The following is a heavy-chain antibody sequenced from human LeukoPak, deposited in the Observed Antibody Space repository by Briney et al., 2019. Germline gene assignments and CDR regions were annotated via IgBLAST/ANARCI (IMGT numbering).Heavy chain of an antibody. CDR1: GFSFSSYA. D-gene: IGHD6-13*01. Sequence: PGGSLRLSCVASGFSFSSYAMSWVRQAPGKGLECVSAFSGSGGDTHYSDSVKGRFTISRDNSRNTVYLQMNSLRAEDTAVFYCASLAATGTMIYFFDYWGQGTLVTVSS. J-gene: IGHJ4*02. CDR2: FSGSGGDT. V-gene: IGHV3-23*01. CDR3: ASLAATGTMIYFFDY.